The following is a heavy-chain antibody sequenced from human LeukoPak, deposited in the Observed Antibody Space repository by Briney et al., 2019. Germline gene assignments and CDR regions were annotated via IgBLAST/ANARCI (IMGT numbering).Heavy chain of an antibody. J-gene: IGHJ6*02. CDR2: ISYDGSNK. V-gene: IGHV3-30*18. CDR1: GFTFSSYG. CDR3: AKVFTSGWYYYYGMDV. Sequence: GGSLRLSCAASGFTFSSYGMHWVRQAPGKGLEWVAVISYDGSNKYYADSVEGRFTISRDNSKNTLYLQMNSLRAEDTAVYYCAKVFTSGWYYYYGMDVWGQGTTVTVSS. D-gene: IGHD6-19*01.